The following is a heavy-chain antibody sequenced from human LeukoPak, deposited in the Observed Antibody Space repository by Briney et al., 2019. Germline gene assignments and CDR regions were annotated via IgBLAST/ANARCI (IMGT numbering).Heavy chain of an antibody. V-gene: IGHV3-20*01. CDR2: INWNGGST. D-gene: IGHD2-15*01. J-gene: IGHJ6*02. CDR3: ARDLGEDDDDCSGGSCYPRYYYGMDV. CDR1: GFTFSSYN. Sequence: GGSLRLSCAASGFTFSSYNMNWVRQAPGKGLEWVSGINWNGGSTGYADSVKGRFTISRDNAKNSLYLQMNSLRAEDTALYHCARDLGEDDDDCSGGSCYPRYYYGMDVWGQGTTVTVSS.